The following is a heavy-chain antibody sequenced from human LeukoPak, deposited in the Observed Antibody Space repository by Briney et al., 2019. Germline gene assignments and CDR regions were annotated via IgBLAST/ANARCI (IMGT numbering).Heavy chain of an antibody. CDR1: GGSVSSGSYY. Sequence: SQTLSLTCTVSGGSVSSGSYYWNWIRQPAGKGLEWIGRIYTSGSTNYNPSLKSRVTISVDTSKNQFSLKLSSVTAADTAVYYCAREAELDITIFDRGQGTLVTVSS. J-gene: IGHJ4*02. CDR2: IYTSGST. D-gene: IGHD3-3*01. V-gene: IGHV4-61*02. CDR3: AREAELDITIFD.